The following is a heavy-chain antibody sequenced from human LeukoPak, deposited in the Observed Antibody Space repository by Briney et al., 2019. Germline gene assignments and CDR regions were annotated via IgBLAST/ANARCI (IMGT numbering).Heavy chain of an antibody. V-gene: IGHV3-9*01. J-gene: IGHJ5*02. D-gene: IGHD6-6*01. CDR2: ISWNSGST. Sequence: PGGSLRLSCAASGFTFDDYAMHWVRHAPGKGLEWVPGISWNSGSTGYADSVKGRFTISRDNAKNSLYLQMNSLRAEDTALYYCAKDGYSSSFSPPSFDPWGQGTLVTVSS. CDR1: GFTFDDYA. CDR3: AKDGYSSSFSPPSFDP.